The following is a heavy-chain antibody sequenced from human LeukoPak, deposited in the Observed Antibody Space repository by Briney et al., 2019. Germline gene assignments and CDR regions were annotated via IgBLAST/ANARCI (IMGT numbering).Heavy chain of an antibody. J-gene: IGHJ3*02. D-gene: IGHD6-13*01. Sequence: KTGGSLRLSCAASGFTFSSYSMNWVRQAPGKGLEWVSSISSSSSYIYYADSVKGRFTISRDNAKNSLYLQMNSLRAEDTAVYYCARDRAAGTCCPDAFDIWGQGTMVTVSS. CDR2: ISSSSSYI. V-gene: IGHV3-21*01. CDR3: ARDRAAGTCCPDAFDI. CDR1: GFTFSSYS.